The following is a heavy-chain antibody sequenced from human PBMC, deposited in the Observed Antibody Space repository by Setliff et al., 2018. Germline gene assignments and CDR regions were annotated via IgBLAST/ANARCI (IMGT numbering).Heavy chain of an antibody. J-gene: IGHJ5*02. Sequence: SETLSLTCAVYGESFSGYFWSWIRQTPEKGLEWIGEISHSGNTNYNPSFKGRVTISIDTSKNQFPLKVNSVTAADTAVYFCARVLVLGYNWFDPWGQGTLVTVSS. CDR2: ISHSGNT. V-gene: IGHV4-34*01. CDR1: GESFSGYF. D-gene: IGHD3-10*01. CDR3: ARVLVLGYNWFDP.